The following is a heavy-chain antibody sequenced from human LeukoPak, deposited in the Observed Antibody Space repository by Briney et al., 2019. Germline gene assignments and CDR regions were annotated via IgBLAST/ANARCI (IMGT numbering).Heavy chain of an antibody. CDR2: ISGSGGST. D-gene: IGHD3-22*01. V-gene: IGHV3-23*01. J-gene: IGHJ4*02. Sequence: GGSLRLSCAASGFTFSSYAMSWVRQAPGKGLEWVSAISGSGGSTYHADSVKGRFTISRDNSKNTLYLQMNSLRAEDTAVYYCAKDMYSSGYMYYFDYWGQGTLVTVSS. CDR1: GFTFSSYA. CDR3: AKDMYSSGYMYYFDY.